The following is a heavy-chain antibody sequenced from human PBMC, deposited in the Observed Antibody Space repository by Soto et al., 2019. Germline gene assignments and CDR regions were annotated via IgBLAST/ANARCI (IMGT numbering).Heavy chain of an antibody. CDR2: ISGSGGST. Sequence: GGSLRLSCAASGFTFSSYAMSWVRQAPGKGLEWVSAISGSGGSTYYADSVKGRFTISRDNSKNTLYLQMNSLRAEDTAVYYCAKTSGYSSGWSGDYYYGMDVWGQGTTVTVSS. V-gene: IGHV3-23*01. D-gene: IGHD6-19*01. CDR3: AKTSGYSSGWSGDYYYGMDV. CDR1: GFTFSSYA. J-gene: IGHJ6*02.